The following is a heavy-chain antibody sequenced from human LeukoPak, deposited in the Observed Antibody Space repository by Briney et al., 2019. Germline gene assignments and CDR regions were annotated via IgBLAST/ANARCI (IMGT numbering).Heavy chain of an antibody. Sequence: RASVRVSCKASGGTFSSYAISWVRQAPGQGLEWMGGIIPIFGTANYAQKFQGRVTITADESTSTAYMELSSLRSEDTAVYYCARGLGDPDYYYYGMDVWGQATTVTVSS. D-gene: IGHD2-21*02. CDR1: GGTFSSYA. CDR3: ARGLGDPDYYYYGMDV. CDR2: IIPIFGTA. V-gene: IGHV1-69*13. J-gene: IGHJ6*02.